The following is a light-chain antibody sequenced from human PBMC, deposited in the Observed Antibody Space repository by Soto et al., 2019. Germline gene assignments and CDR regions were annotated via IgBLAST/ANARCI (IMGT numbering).Light chain of an antibody. CDR1: SSDVGGYNF. V-gene: IGLV2-8*01. CDR2: EVT. J-gene: IGLJ2*01. CDR3: TSYAGSSIPVV. Sequence: QSVLTQPPSASGSPGQSVTISCTGASSDVGGYNFVSWYQQHPGKAPKLMIYEVTKRPSGVPDRFSGSKSGNTASLTVSGLQAEDEADYYCTSYAGSSIPVVFGGGTQLTVL.